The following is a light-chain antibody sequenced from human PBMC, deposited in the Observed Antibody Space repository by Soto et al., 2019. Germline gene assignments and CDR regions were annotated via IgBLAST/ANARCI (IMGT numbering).Light chain of an antibody. Sequence: DIQMTQSPSTPSASVGDRVTITCRASQSISSWLAWYQQKPGKAPKLLIYDASSLESGVPSRFSGSGSGTEFTLTISSLQPDDFATYYCQQYNSYSYWTFGQGTKVEIK. CDR3: QQYNSYSYWT. CDR2: DAS. CDR1: QSISSW. V-gene: IGKV1-5*01. J-gene: IGKJ1*01.